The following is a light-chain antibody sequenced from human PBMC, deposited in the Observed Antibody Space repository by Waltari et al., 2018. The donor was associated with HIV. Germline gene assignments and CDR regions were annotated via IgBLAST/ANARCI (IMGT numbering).Light chain of an antibody. CDR2: EVT. V-gene: IGLV2-8*01. CDR1: SRAVGGSKY. J-gene: IGLJ1*01. Sequence: QSALTHPPSASGSPGQSVTITCTGTSRAVGGSKYVPWYQQHPGKAPKLMIYEVTKRPSGVPDRFSGSKSGNTASLTVSGLQAEDEADYYCSSYAGSNNFVFGTGTKVTVL. CDR3: SSYAGSNNFV.